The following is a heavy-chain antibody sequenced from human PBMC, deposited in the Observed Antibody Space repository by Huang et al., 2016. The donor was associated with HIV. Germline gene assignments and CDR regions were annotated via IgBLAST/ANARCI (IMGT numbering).Heavy chain of an antibody. Sequence: QVQLVESGGGVVQPGRSLRLSCVASGCTFNNFGMHWVRQAQGKGLEWVAVISYDGSSGRYSESVKGRFTISRDNPMDTLYLQMNSLRPDDTAVYYCAKESRWYSDLDNWGQGTLVTVSS. V-gene: IGHV3-30*18. J-gene: IGHJ4*02. D-gene: IGHD2-15*01. CDR3: AKESRWYSDLDN. CDR1: GCTFNNFG. CDR2: ISYDGSSG.